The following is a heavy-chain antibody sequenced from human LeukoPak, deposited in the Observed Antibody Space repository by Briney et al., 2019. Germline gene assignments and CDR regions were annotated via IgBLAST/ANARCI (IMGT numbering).Heavy chain of an antibody. V-gene: IGHV3-7*05. CDR1: GFTFNKYR. CDR2: IKQSGSEK. Sequence: GGSLRLSSATSGFTFNKYRMSWVRQAPGKGQERVANIKQSGSEKYYVDSVKGRFTISRDNAKNSLYLEMNSLRAEDTAVYYCARVGPGSEGAFDIWGQGTMVTVSS. CDR3: ARVGPGSEGAFDI. D-gene: IGHD2-15*01. J-gene: IGHJ3*02.